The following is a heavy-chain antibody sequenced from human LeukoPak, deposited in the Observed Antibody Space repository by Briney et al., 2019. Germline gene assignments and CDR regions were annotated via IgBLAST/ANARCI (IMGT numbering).Heavy chain of an antibody. CDR3: ARVLVVVAATRSRPFDY. Sequence: PGGSLRLSCAASGFTFSSYWMSWVRQAPGKGLEWVANIKQDGSGKYYVDSVKGRFTISRDNAKNSLYLQMNSLRAEDTAVYYCARVLVVVAATRSRPFDYWGQGTLVTVSS. CDR1: GFTFSSYW. CDR2: IKQDGSGK. D-gene: IGHD2-15*01. J-gene: IGHJ4*02. V-gene: IGHV3-7*01.